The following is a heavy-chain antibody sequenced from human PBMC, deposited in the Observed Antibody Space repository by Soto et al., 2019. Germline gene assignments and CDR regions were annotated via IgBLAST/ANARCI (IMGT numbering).Heavy chain of an antibody. CDR2: IKRKIDGETT. CDR3: AADRYCSSNTCPGAFDI. CDR1: GFAFTHVW. D-gene: IGHD2-2*01. Sequence: EVQLLESGGDLAEPGGSLRLSCAASGFAFTHVWMTWVRQAPGRGLEWVGRIKRKIDGETTNYAAPVKGRFTISRDDSKNTLHLQMNSLKTDDSAVYYCAADRYCSSNTCPGAFDIWGQGTTV. J-gene: IGHJ3*02. V-gene: IGHV3-15*01.